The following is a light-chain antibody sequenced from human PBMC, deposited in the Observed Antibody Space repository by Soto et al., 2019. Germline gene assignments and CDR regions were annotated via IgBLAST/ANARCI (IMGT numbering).Light chain of an antibody. Sequence: DIQMTQSPSSLSASVGDRVTITCRASQSISSSLNWYQQKPGKAPKLLIYAASSLQSGVPSRFSGSGSGTDFTLSISSLQPEDFATYYCQQSYSTHPLTFGGGTKVDIK. CDR3: QQSYSTHPLT. CDR1: QSISSS. J-gene: IGKJ4*01. V-gene: IGKV1-39*01. CDR2: AAS.